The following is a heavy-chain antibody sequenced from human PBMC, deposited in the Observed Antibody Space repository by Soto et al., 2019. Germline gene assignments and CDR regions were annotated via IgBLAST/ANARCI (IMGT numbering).Heavy chain of an antibody. J-gene: IGHJ6*02. CDR3: ARPIVIVGATNYYYYYGMDV. V-gene: IGHV5-51*01. D-gene: IGHD1-26*01. CDR1: GYSFTSYW. Sequence: PGESLKISCKGSGYSFTSYWIGWVRQMPGKGLERMGIIYPGDSDTGYSPSFQGQVTISADKSISTAYLQWSSLKASDTAMYYCARPIVIVGATNYYYYYGMDVWGQGTTVTVSS. CDR2: IYPGDSDT.